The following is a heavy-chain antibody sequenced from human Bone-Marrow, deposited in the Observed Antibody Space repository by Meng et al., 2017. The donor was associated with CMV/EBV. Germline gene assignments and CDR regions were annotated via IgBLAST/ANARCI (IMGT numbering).Heavy chain of an antibody. V-gene: IGHV3-7*01. Sequence: GESLKISCAASGFTFSSYWMSWVRQAPGKGLEWVANIKQDGSEKYYVDSVEGRFTISRDNAKNSLYLQMNSLRAEDTAVYYCARDPKRGLGSYHDWGQGTLVTVSS. J-gene: IGHJ4*02. D-gene: IGHD3-16*02. CDR3: ARDPKRGLGSYHD. CDR2: IKQDGSEK. CDR1: GFTFSSYW.